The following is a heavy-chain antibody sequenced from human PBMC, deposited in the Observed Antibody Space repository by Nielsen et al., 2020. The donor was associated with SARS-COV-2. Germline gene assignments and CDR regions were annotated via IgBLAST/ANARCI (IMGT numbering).Heavy chain of an antibody. V-gene: IGHV5-51*01. CDR2: IYPGDSQT. CDR3: VRLRGSGNSRIDYGMDV. D-gene: IGHD4-23*01. CDR1: GYSFTNYW. J-gene: IGHJ6*02. Sequence: GESLKISCKGSGYSFTNYWIAWVRQMPGKGLEWMGVIYPGDSQTRYSPSFQGQVTISADKSSSTAYLLWSSLKASDTAMYYCVRLRGSGNSRIDYGMDVWGQGTTVTVSS.